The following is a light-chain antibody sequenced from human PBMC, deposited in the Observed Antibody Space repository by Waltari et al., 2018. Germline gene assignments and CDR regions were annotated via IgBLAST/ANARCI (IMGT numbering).Light chain of an antibody. J-gene: IGLJ2*01. CDR2: AVS. V-gene: IGLV2-23*02. Sequence: QSALTQPASVSGSPGQSITISCTGTSSDVGNYKRVSWYQQHPGKAPKLMIYAVSKRPSGCSDRFSGSKCGDMASLTISGLQPEDEAEYFCSSYAGSSKGVFGGGTKVTVL. CDR1: SSDVGNYKR. CDR3: SSYAGSSKGV.